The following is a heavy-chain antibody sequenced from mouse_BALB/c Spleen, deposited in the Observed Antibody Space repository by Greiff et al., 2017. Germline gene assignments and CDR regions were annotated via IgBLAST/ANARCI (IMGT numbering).Heavy chain of an antibody. J-gene: IGHJ4*01. CDR2: IYPGNVNT. CDR1: GYTFTSYY. CDR3: ARSGGTTVVGYAMDY. Sequence: QVQLQQSGPELVKPGASVRISCKASGYTFTSYYIHWVKQRPGQGLEWIGWIYPGNVNTKYNEKFKGKATLTADKSSSTAYMQLSSLTSEDSAVYFCARSGGTTVVGYAMDYWGQGTSVTVSS. D-gene: IGHD1-1*01. V-gene: IGHV1S56*01.